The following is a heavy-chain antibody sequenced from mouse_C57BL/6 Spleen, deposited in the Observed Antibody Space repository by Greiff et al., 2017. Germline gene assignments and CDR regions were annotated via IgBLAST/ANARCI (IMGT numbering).Heavy chain of an antibody. CDR2: IYPGDGDT. J-gene: IGHJ2*01. Sequence: QVQLKQSGPELVKPGASVKISCKASGYAFSSSWMNWVKQRPGKGLEWIGRIYPGDGDTNYNGKFKGKATLTADKSSSAAYMQLSSLTSEDSAVYFCARSPNWDYWGQGTTLTVSS. V-gene: IGHV1-82*01. D-gene: IGHD4-1*02. CDR3: ARSPNWDY. CDR1: GYAFSSSW.